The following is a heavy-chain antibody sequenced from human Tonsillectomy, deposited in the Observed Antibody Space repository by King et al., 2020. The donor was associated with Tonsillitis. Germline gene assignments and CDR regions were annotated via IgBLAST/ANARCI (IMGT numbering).Heavy chain of an antibody. CDR2: IRSKANNYAT. D-gene: IGHD3-22*01. CDR3: ASQPYYYDSSGLYYFDY. J-gene: IGHJ4*02. Sequence: VQLVESGGGLVQPGGSLKLSCAASGFTFSGSAIHWVRQASGKGLVWVGRIRSKANNYATAYAASVKGRFTISRDDSKNTAYLQMNSLKAEDTAVYYCASQPYYYDSSGLYYFDYWGQGTLVTVSS. CDR1: GFTFSGSA. V-gene: IGHV3-73*02.